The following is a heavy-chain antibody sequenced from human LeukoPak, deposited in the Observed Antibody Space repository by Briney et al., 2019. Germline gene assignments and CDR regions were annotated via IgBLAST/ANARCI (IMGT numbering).Heavy chain of an antibody. Sequence: GGSLRLSCAASGFTFSSYDIHWVRQVTGKGLEWVSAIGIAGDTYYLDSVKGRLTISRENAKNSLYLQMNSLRVGDTAVYYCARGQLVRAGYFDLWGRGTLVTVSS. J-gene: IGHJ2*01. D-gene: IGHD3-10*01. V-gene: IGHV3-13*01. CDR2: IGIAGDT. CDR3: ARGQLVRAGYFDL. CDR1: GFTFSSYD.